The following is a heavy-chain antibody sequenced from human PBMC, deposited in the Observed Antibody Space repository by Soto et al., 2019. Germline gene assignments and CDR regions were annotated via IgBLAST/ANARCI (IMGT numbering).Heavy chain of an antibody. V-gene: IGHV5-51*01. CDR3: AASIFYYGMDG. J-gene: IGHJ6*02. CDR2: IYPGDSDT. CDR1: GYTFTNYW. Sequence: GESLKISCKGSGYTFTNYWIGWVRQMPGKGPEWMGIIYPGDSDTKYNPSFQGQVTISADKSITTTYLQWSSLKASDTAIYYCAASIFYYGMDGCGQGTTVTVFS.